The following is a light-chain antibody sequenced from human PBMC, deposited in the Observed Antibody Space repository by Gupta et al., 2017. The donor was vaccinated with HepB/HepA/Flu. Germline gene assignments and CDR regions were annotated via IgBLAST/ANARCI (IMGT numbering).Light chain of an antibody. V-gene: IGLV1-44*01. Sequence: QSVLTPSPPGSATPGQRVTISCSGVNSNIGKSSVNWYQHLPGTAPKLLIYDTDVRLSEVPDRFSGSKSGTSASLAISGLQSEDEADYFCAAWDDSLNGYVFGTGTSVTVL. CDR3: AAWDDSLNGYV. J-gene: IGLJ1*01. CDR1: NSNIGKSS. CDR2: DTD.